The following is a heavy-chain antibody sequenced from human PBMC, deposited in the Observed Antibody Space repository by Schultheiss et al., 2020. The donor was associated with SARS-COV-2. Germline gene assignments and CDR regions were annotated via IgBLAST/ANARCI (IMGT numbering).Heavy chain of an antibody. CDR2: ISSSSSTI. J-gene: IGHJ4*02. D-gene: IGHD3-22*01. Sequence: GGSLRLSCAAPGFTFSSYSMNWVRQAPGKGLEWVSYISSSSSTIYYADSVKGRFTISRDNAKNSLYLQMNSLRAEDTAVYYCARDPLHYYDSSGYDDYWGQGTLVTVSS. CDR3: ARDPLHYYDSSGYDDY. CDR1: GFTFSSYS. V-gene: IGHV3-48*04.